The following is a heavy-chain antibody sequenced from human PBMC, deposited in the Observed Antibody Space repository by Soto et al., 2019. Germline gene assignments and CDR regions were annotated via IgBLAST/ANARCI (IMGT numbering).Heavy chain of an antibody. V-gene: IGHV2-5*01. Sequence: PTQALTLTCSFSGFTLSTNGAGVGWIRQPPGRALEWLALIYWIDDERYSPTLKSRITITKDTSKNPLILTMTNMDPVDTAAYYCAHRPAEDFFAGRRAYYLDYWGQGTLVTVSS. CDR1: GFTLSTNGAG. CDR2: IYWIDDE. D-gene: IGHD3-3*01. J-gene: IGHJ4*02. CDR3: AHRPAEDFFAGRRAYYLDY.